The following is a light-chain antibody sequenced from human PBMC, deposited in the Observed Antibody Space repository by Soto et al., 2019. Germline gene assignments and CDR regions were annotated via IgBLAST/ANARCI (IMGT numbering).Light chain of an antibody. J-gene: IGKJ3*01. CDR3: QQYLSTPFT. CDR2: CAS. Sequence: DIVMTQSPDSLALSLGERATIHCKSSQTLFYTSSNKNYLAWYQQRPGQPPKLLIYCASDRESGVPNRFSGSGSGTDFTLTISGLQAEDVALYYCQQYLSTPFTFGPGTRLDI. V-gene: IGKV4-1*01. CDR1: QTLFYTSSNKNY.